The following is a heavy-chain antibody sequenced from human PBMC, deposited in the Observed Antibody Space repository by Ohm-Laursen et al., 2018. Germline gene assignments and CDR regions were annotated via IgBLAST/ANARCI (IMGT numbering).Heavy chain of an antibody. CDR1: GGSFSGYY. CDR2: INHSGST. CDR3: ARQESSGWYPDY. J-gene: IGHJ4*02. Sequence: SDTLSLTCAVYGGSFSGYYWSWIRQPPGKGLEWIGEINHSGSTNYNPSLKSRVTISVDTSKNQFSRKLSSVTAADTAVYYCARQESSGWYPDYWGQGTLVTVSS. V-gene: IGHV4-34*01. D-gene: IGHD6-19*01.